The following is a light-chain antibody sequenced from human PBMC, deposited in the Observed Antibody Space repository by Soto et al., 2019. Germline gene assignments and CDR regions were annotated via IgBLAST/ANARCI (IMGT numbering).Light chain of an antibody. J-gene: IGLJ1*01. CDR1: SSDVGAYNY. V-gene: IGLV2-8*01. CDR3: CSYTTSSTYV. Sequence: QSALTQPPSASGSPGQTVAISCTGTSSDVGAYNYVSWNQQHPGKAPKLMIYDVIQRPSGVPARFSGSKSGNTASLTVSGLQPEDEADYYCCSYTTSSTYVFGTGTKLTVL. CDR2: DVI.